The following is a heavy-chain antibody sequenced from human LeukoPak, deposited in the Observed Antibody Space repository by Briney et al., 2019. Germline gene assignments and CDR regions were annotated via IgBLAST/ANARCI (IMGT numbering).Heavy chain of an antibody. CDR2: INHSGST. CDR3: ARWEYSSSLDY. V-gene: IGHV4-34*01. J-gene: IGHJ4*02. Sequence: SETLSLTCAVYGGSFSGYYWSWIRQPPGKGLEWIGEINHSGSTNYNPSLKSRVTISVDTSKNQFSLKLSSVTAADTAVYYCARWEYSSSLDYWGQGTLVTVSS. D-gene: IGHD6-6*01. CDR1: GGSFSGYY.